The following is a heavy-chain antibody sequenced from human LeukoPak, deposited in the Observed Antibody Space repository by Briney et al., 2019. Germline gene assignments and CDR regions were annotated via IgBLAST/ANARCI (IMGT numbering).Heavy chain of an antibody. Sequence: SETLSLTCTVYGGSFSGYYWSWIRQPPGRGLEWIGEINHSGSINYNPSLKSRVTISVDTSKNQFSLKLSSVTAADTAVYYCARAGYYYDSSRPLDYWGQGTLVTVSS. CDR3: ARAGYYYDSSRPLDY. V-gene: IGHV4-34*01. D-gene: IGHD3-22*01. CDR2: INHSGSI. J-gene: IGHJ4*02. CDR1: GGSFSGYY.